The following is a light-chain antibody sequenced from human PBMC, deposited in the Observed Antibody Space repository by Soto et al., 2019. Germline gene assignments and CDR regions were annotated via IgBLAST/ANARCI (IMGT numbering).Light chain of an antibody. CDR2: GAS. J-gene: IGKJ1*01. V-gene: IGKV3-15*01. CDR1: QSVNNN. CDR3: QQYNDWPPT. Sequence: ETLMTQSPATLSVSPGERATLSCRASQSVNNNLAWYQQKLGQAPRVLIYGASTRATGISARFSGSGSGTEFTLTISSLQSEDFAVYFCQQYNDWPPTFGQGTKVDIK.